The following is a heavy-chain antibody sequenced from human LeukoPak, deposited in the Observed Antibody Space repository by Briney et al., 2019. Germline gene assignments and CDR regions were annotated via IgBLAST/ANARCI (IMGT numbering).Heavy chain of an antibody. CDR3: AKEEYFDWLTGY. V-gene: IGHV3-23*01. CDR2: IRIGGDTT. D-gene: IGHD3-9*01. J-gene: IGHJ4*02. Sequence: GGSLRLSCAASGFTFSSHGMCWVRQAPGRGLEWVSSIRIGGDTTYADSVKGRFTISRDNSKNTLYLQMNSLRAEDTAVYYCAKEEYFDWLTGYWGQGTLVTVSS. CDR1: GFTFSSHG.